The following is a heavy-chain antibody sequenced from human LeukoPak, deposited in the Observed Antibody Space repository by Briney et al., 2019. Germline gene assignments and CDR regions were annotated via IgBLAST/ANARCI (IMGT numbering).Heavy chain of an antibody. CDR1: GYTFTGYY. D-gene: IGHD1-1*01. V-gene: IGHV1-2*02. CDR3: ARGRQYSGTHYFDY. CDR2: INPNSGGT. Sequence: GASVKVSCKASGYTFTGYYMHWVRQAPRQGLEWMGWINPNSGGTNYAQKFQGRVTMTRDTSITTVYMELSRLRSDDTAVYYCARGRQYSGTHYFDYWGQGTLVTVSS. J-gene: IGHJ4*02.